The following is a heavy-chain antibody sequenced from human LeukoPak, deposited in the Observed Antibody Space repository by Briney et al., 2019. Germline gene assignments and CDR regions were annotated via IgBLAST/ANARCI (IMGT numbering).Heavy chain of an antibody. CDR3: AKDVYGDYGGLVY. J-gene: IGHJ4*02. CDR2: ISGGVGST. V-gene: IGHV3-23*01. CDR1: GFTFSTYA. D-gene: IGHD4-17*01. Sequence: GGSLRLSCAASGFTFSTYAMSWVRQAPGKGLEWVSSISGGVGSTYYADSVKGRFPISRDNSKNTLYLQMNSLRAEDTAVYYCAKDVYGDYGGLVYWGQGTLVTVSS.